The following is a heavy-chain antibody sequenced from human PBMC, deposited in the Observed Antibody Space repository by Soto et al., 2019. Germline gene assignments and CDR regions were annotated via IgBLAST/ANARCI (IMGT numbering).Heavy chain of an antibody. CDR1: GGSIRSSSYY. Sequence: SETLSLTCTVSGGSIRSSSYYWGWIRQPPGKGLEWIGSIYYSGSTYYNPSLKSRVTISVDTSKNQFSLKLSSVTAADTAVYYCARQGLELELQENWFDPWGQGTLVTVSS. CDR3: ARQGLELELQENWFDP. J-gene: IGHJ5*02. CDR2: IYYSGST. D-gene: IGHD1-7*01. V-gene: IGHV4-39*01.